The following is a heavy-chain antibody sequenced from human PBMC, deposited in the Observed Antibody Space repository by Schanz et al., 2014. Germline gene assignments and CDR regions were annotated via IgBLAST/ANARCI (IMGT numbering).Heavy chain of an antibody. D-gene: IGHD2-15*01. CDR2: INAANGNT. J-gene: IGHJ5*02. CDR3: ARVRYCSGGRCYQGNWFDP. V-gene: IGHV1-3*01. Sequence: QVQLVQSGAEVKKPGASVKVSCKASGYSFISHAIHWVRQAPGQRLEWMGWINAANGNTRYSQKFQGRVTITRDTSASTAYMELSSLRSEDTAVYYCARVRYCSGGRCYQGNWFDPWGQGTLVIVSS. CDR1: GYSFISHA.